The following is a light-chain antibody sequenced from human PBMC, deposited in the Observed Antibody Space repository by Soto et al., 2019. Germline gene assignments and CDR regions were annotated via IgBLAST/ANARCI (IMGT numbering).Light chain of an antibody. J-gene: IGLJ1*01. CDR2: SNN. V-gene: IGLV1-44*01. CDR1: NSNIGSNT. CDR3: AVWDDILNAYV. Sequence: QSVLTQAPSAAGTPCERNTISCSRSNSNIGSNTVNWYQQLPGTAPKLLIYSNNQRPTAVPDRFSGSKSGSADSLAISDFPCEDGADYYCAVWDDILNAYVFGTGTKVTVL.